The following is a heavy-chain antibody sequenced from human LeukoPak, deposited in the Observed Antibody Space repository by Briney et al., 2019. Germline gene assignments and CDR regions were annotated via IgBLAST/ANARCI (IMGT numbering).Heavy chain of an antibody. D-gene: IGHD3-10*01. V-gene: IGHV3-30*04. J-gene: IGHJ6*03. CDR2: ISYDGSNK. CDR3: ARGTTGKGSGSYWDYYYYYMDV. Sequence: GGSLRLSCAASGFTFSSYAMHWVRQAPGKGLEWVAVISYDGSNKYYADSVKGRFTISRDNSKNTLYLQMNSLRAEDTAVYYCARGTTGKGSGSYWDYYYYYMDVWGKGTTVTISS. CDR1: GFTFSSYA.